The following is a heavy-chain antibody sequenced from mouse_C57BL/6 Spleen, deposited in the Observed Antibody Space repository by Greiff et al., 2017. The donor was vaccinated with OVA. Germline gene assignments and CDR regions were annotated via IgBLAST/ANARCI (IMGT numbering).Heavy chain of an antibody. V-gene: IGHV1-53*01. CDR1: GYTFTSYW. J-gene: IGHJ3*01. D-gene: IGHD1-1*01. CDR3: AREPATTVVATPAWFAY. Sequence: QVQLQQPGTVLVKPGASVKMSCKASGYTFTSYWMHWVKQRPGQGLEWIGNINPRNGGTNYNEKFKSKATLTVDKSSSTAYMQLSSLTSEDSAVYYCAREPATTVVATPAWFAYWGQGTLVTVSA. CDR2: INPRNGGT.